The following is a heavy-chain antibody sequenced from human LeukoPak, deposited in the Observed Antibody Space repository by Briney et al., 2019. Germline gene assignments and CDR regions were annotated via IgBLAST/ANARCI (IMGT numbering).Heavy chain of an antibody. CDR1: GFSFSTFW. D-gene: IGHD1-26*01. V-gene: IGHV3-7*01. Sequence: GGSLRLSCSASGFSFSTFWMGWLRQAPGKGLEWVANIKQDGSEKYYVDSVKGRFTISRDNAKNSRYLQMNSRRAEGTAVYYCSREQYSGYFDYWGQGTLVTVSS. J-gene: IGHJ4*02. CDR3: SREQYSGYFDY. CDR2: IKQDGSEK.